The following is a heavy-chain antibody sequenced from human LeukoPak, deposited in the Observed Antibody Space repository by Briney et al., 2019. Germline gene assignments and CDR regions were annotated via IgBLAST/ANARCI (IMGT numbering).Heavy chain of an antibody. D-gene: IGHD6-19*01. J-gene: IGHJ4*02. CDR2: ISYDGSNK. CDR1: GFTFSSHG. V-gene: IGHV3-30*18. CDR3: AKEEAVVLDY. Sequence: GRSLRLSCAASGFTFSSHGMHWVRQAPGKGLDWVAVISYDGSNKYYADSVKGRFTISRDNSKNTLYLQMNSLRAEDTAVYYCAKEEAVVLDYWGQGTLVTVSS.